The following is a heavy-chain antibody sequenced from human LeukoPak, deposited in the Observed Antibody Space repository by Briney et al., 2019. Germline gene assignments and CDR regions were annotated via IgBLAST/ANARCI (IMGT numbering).Heavy chain of an antibody. CDR3: AREVTFNYYYYGMDV. Sequence: SQTLSLTCTVSGGSISSGSYYWSWIRQPAGTGLEWIGRIYTSGSTNYNPSLKSRVTISVDTSKNQFSLKLSSVTAAGTAVYYCAREVTFNYYYYGMDVWGQGTTVTVSS. V-gene: IGHV4-61*02. CDR1: GGSISSGSYY. J-gene: IGHJ6*02. CDR2: IYTSGST.